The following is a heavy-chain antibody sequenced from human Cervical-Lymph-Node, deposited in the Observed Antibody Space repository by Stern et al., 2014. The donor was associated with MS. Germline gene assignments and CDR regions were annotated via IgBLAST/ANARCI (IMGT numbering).Heavy chain of an antibody. V-gene: IGHV1-69*06. CDR1: GG. D-gene: IGHD3-16*01. J-gene: IGHJ5*02. Sequence: VQLEESGAEVKKPGSSAKVSCKASGGISWVRQAPGQGLEWMGGVIPFVGTANYAQKFQGRVTITADTATNTAYLELNSLRVDDTAVYYCARGGGDNWFDPWGQGTLVTVSS. CDR2: VIPFVGTA. CDR3: ARGGGDNWFDP.